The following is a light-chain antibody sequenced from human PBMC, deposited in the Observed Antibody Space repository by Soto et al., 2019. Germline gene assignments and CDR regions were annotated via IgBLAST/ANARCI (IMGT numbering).Light chain of an antibody. V-gene: IGKV1-39*01. CDR2: AAS. Sequence: DIQMTQSPSSLSASVGDRVTITCRSSQSIDNYLNWYQQKPGEAPKFLIYAASTLQRGVPTRFSGSGSGTDFTLTISSLQPEDFATYFCQQSYSRPYTFGQGTKVEIK. CDR1: QSIDNY. J-gene: IGKJ2*01. CDR3: QQSYSRPYT.